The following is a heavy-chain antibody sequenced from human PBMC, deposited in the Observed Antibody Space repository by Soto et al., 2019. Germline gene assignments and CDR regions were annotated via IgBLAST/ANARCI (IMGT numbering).Heavy chain of an antibody. CDR2: ISYDGSNK. CDR3: AKDLGWVGTAMVRRKDYYYYYGMDV. Sequence: GGSLRLSCAASGFTFSSYGMHWVRQAPGKGLEWVAVISYDGSNKYYADSVKGRFTISRDNSKNTLYLQMNSLRAEDTAVYYCAKDLGWVGTAMVRRKDYYYYYGMDVWGQGTTVTVSS. J-gene: IGHJ6*02. V-gene: IGHV3-30*18. D-gene: IGHD5-18*01. CDR1: GFTFSSYG.